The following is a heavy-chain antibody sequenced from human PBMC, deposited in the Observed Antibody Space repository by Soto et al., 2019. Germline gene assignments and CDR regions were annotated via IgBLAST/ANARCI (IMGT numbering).Heavy chain of an antibody. V-gene: IGHV1-69*13. CDR1: GGTFSSYA. D-gene: IGHD3-3*01. Sequence: SVKVSCKASGGTFSSYAISWVRQAPGQGLEWMGGIIPIFGTANYAQKFQGRVTITADESTSTAYMELSSLRSEDTAVYYCARGLFLEWNKQTNYYYYYGMDVWGQGTTVTVSS. CDR3: ARGLFLEWNKQTNYYYYYGMDV. J-gene: IGHJ6*02. CDR2: IIPIFGTA.